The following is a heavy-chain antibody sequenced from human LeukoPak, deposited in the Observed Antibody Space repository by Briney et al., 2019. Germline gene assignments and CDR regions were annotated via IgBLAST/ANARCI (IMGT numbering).Heavy chain of an antibody. CDR3: ARGPYSSGWTTFDY. CDR1: GFSFSSYW. D-gene: IGHD6-19*01. CDR2: INQGGSEK. Sequence: GGSLRLSCAASGFSFSSYWMSWVRQAPGKGLEWVAYINQGGSEKYYVDSVRGRFTISRDNSKNTLYVQMNSLRTDDTAVYYCARGPYSSGWTTFDYWGQGILVTVSS. V-gene: IGHV3-7*01. J-gene: IGHJ4*02.